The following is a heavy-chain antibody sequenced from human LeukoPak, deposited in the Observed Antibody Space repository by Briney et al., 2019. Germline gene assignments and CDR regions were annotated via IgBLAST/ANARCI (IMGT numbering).Heavy chain of an antibody. Sequence: PGGSLRLSCAASGFTFSSYGMHWVRQAPGKGLEWVAVIWYGGSNKYYADSVKGRFTISRDNSKNTLYLQMNSLRAEDTAVYYCAKDGGYCSSTSCYPQGNAFDIWGRGTMVTVSS. J-gene: IGHJ3*02. CDR3: AKDGGYCSSTSCYPQGNAFDI. CDR1: GFTFSSYG. V-gene: IGHV3-30*02. CDR2: IWYGGSNK. D-gene: IGHD2-2*01.